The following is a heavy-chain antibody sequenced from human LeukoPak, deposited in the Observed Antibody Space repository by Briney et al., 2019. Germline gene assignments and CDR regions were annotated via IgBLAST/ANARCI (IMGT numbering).Heavy chain of an antibody. Sequence: GASVKVSCKASGYTFTSYDINWVRQATGQGLEWMGWMNPNSGNTGYAQKFQGRVTMTRNTSISTAYMELSSLRSEDTAVYYCTRASTLEPRIVGASGAFDICGQGTMVTISS. CDR2: MNPNSGNT. CDR3: TRASTLEPRIVGASGAFDI. J-gene: IGHJ3*02. D-gene: IGHD1-26*01. CDR1: GYTFTSYD. V-gene: IGHV1-8*01.